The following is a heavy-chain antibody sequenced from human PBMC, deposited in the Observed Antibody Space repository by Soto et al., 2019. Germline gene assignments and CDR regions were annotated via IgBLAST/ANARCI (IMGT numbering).Heavy chain of an antibody. Sequence: GASVKVSCKASGYTFTSYAMHWVRQAPGQRLEWMGWINAGNGNTKYSQKFQGRVTITRDTSASTAYMELSSLRSEDTAVYYCARYGITGTPATDYYYYDGKDVWGQGTTVTVSS. D-gene: IGHD1-20*01. CDR2: INAGNGNT. V-gene: IGHV1-3*01. CDR3: ARYGITGTPATDYYYYDGKDV. CDR1: GYTFTSYA. J-gene: IGHJ6*02.